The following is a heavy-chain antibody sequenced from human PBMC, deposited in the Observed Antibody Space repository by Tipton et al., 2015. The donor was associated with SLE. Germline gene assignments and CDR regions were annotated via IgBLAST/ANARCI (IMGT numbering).Heavy chain of an antibody. V-gene: IGHV5-51*01. CDR1: GYSFTSHW. D-gene: IGHD3-22*01. CDR3: ARQGDSSASVDGFDV. J-gene: IGHJ3*01. CDR2: IDPGDSYT. Sequence: QLVQSGGEVKKPGESLKISCQGLGYSFTSHWVGWVRQMPGKGLEWMGIIDPGDSYTTYSPSFEGNVTISVDKSISTTYLQWSSLKASDTAIYCCARQGDSSASVDGFDVWSQGTMVTVSS.